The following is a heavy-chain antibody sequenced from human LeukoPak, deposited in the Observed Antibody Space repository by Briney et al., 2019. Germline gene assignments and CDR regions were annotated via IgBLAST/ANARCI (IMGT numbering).Heavy chain of an antibody. CDR2: ISYDGSNK. CDR1: GFTFSSYG. CDR3: AKDKKRDSSSFDY. Sequence: QPGGSLRLSCAASGFTFSSYGMHWVRQAPGKGLEWVAVISYDGSNKYYADSVKGRFTISRDNSKNTLYLQMNSLRAEDTAVYYCAKDKKRDSSSFDYWGQGTLVTVSS. J-gene: IGHJ4*02. D-gene: IGHD6-13*01. V-gene: IGHV3-30*18.